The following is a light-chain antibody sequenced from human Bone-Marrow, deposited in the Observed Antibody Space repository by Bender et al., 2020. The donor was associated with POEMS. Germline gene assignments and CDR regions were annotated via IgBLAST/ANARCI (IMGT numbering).Light chain of an antibody. J-gene: IGLJ2*01. Sequence: QSALTQPASLSGSPGQSIAISCTGTSSDIGRYNYVAWYQQHPGKAPKLMIYDVTNRPSGVSNRFSGSKSGNTASLTISGLQTEDEADYYCSSYTGSSTLVVFGGGTKLTVL. CDR3: SSYTGSSTLVV. CDR1: SSDIGRYNY. CDR2: DVT. V-gene: IGLV2-14*01.